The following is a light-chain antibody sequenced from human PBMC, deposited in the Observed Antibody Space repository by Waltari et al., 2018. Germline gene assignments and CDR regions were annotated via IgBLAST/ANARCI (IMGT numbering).Light chain of an antibody. V-gene: IGLV2-23*01. CDR1: STDLGISTL. J-gene: IGLJ2*01. CDR2: EAT. CDR3: FSYADGRSLV. Sequence: QSALTQPASVSGSPGQSITISCTGSSTDLGISTLVSWYQHHPDKAPKLVIYEATARPSGISQRFFGSKSGNTASLTISTLQAEDEADYYCFSYADGRSLVFGGGSKLTVL.